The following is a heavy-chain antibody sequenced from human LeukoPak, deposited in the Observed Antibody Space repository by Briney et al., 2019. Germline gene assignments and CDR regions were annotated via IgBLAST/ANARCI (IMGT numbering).Heavy chain of an antibody. J-gene: IGHJ4*02. CDR1: GFTFSSYE. Sequence: GGSLRLSCAASGFTFSSYEMNWVRQAPGKGLEWVSYISSSGSTIYYADSVKGRFTISRDNAKNSLYLQMNSLRAEDTAVYYCASIGSSGYYRPFGYWGQGTLVTVSS. D-gene: IGHD3-22*01. CDR3: ASIGSSGYYRPFGY. CDR2: ISSSGSTI. V-gene: IGHV3-48*03.